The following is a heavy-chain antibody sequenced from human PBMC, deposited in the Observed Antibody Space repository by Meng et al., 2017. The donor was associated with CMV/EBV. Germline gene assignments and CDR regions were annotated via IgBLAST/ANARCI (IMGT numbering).Heavy chain of an antibody. CDR1: GGSISSGSYY. CDR2: IYTSGST. J-gene: IGHJ5*02. Sequence: LEESGPGWVRPSQPSPLTVTVSGGSISSGSYYWSWVRQPAGKGLEWIGRIYTSGSTNYNPSLKSRVTISVDTSKNQFSLKLSSVTAADTAVYYCAREVVVITPYNWIDPWGQGTLVTVSS. V-gene: IGHV4-61*02. CDR3: AREVVVITPYNWIDP. D-gene: IGHD3-22*01.